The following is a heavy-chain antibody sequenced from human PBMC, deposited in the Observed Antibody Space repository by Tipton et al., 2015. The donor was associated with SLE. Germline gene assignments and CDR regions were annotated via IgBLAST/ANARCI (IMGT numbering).Heavy chain of an antibody. D-gene: IGHD2-8*01. Sequence: TLSLTCTVSGVSASSYYWTWIRQPPGKGLEWIGYIYISGNTYYIPSLQSRVTMSVDTSKNHFSLKLSSVTAADTAVYYCARHDTNYGRNWFDPWGQGTLVTVSS. CDR3: ARHDTNYGRNWFDP. V-gene: IGHV4-59*04. CDR2: IYISGNT. CDR1: GVSASSYY. J-gene: IGHJ5*02.